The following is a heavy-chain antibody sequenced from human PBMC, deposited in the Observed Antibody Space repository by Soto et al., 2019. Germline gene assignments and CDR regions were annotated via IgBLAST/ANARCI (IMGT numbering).Heavy chain of an antibody. Sequence: GGSLRLSCAASGFTFIGSSMHWVRQAPGKGLEWVGHVRSKTNSYATAYAASVKGRFTVSRDDSKNMAYLQMNSLTTDDTAVYYCTRSLIVGAIPFDHWGQGTLVTVSS. CDR1: GFTFIGSS. CDR2: VRSKTNSYAT. V-gene: IGHV3-73*01. D-gene: IGHD1-26*01. J-gene: IGHJ4*02. CDR3: TRSLIVGAIPFDH.